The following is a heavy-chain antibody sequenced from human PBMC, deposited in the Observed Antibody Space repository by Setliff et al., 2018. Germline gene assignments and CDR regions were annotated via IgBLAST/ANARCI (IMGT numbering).Heavy chain of an antibody. V-gene: IGHV1-69*06. D-gene: IGHD1-7*01. J-gene: IGHJ6*03. CDR3: ARNALTGTTRKYYYYMDV. CDR1: GGTFSSYA. Sequence: GASVKVSCKASGGTFSSYAISWVRQAPGQGLEWMGGIIPIFGTANYAQKFQGRVTITADKSTSTAYMELRSLTSEDTAVYYCARNALTGTTRKYYYYMDVWGQGTMVTVSS. CDR2: IIPIFGTA.